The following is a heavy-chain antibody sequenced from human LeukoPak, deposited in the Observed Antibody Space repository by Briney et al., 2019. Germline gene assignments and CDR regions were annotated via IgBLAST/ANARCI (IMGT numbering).Heavy chain of an antibody. CDR2: IYYSGST. J-gene: IGHJ4*02. Sequence: SETLSLTCTVSGGSISNYYWSWIRQPPGKGLEWIGYIYYSGSTDYNPSLRSRVTISVDTSKNQLSLRLSSVTAADTAVYYCARDRSDGSGYYGYYFDYWGQGTLVSVSS. CDR1: GGSISNYY. CDR3: ARDRSDGSGYYGYYFDY. V-gene: IGHV4-59*01. D-gene: IGHD3-22*01.